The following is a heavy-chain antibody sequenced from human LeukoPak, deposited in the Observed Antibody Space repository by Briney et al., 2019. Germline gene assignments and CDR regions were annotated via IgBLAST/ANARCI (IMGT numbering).Heavy chain of an antibody. CDR3: ATEARYSYGFGWYYYGMDV. Sequence: ASVKVSCKVSGYTLTELSMHWVRQAPGKGLEWMGGFDPEDGETIYAQKFQGRVTMTEDTSTDTAYMELSSLRSEDTAVYYCATEARYSYGFGWYYYGMDVWGQGTTVTVSS. J-gene: IGHJ6*02. CDR2: FDPEDGET. V-gene: IGHV1-24*01. D-gene: IGHD5-18*01. CDR1: GYTLTELS.